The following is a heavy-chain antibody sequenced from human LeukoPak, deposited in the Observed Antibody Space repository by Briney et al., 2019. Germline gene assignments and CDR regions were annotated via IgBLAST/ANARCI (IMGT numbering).Heavy chain of an antibody. CDR3: AKDGDGYSGSYFHWFDR. CDR2: ISWNSGSI. Sequence: GGSLRLSCAASGFTFDDYAMHWVRQAPGKGLEWVSGISWNSGSIGYADSVKGRFTISRDNAKNSLYLQMNGLRAEDTALYYCAKDGDGYSGSYFHWFDRWGQGTLVTASS. V-gene: IGHV3-9*01. D-gene: IGHD1-26*01. J-gene: IGHJ5*02. CDR1: GFTFDDYA.